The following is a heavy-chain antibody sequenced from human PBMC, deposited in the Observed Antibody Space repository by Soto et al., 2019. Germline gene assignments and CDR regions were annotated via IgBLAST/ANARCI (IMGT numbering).Heavy chain of an antibody. D-gene: IGHD3-10*01. CDR2: ITDTGGDT. J-gene: IGHJ4*02. CDR1: GIPFGSRA. CDR3: ARGSTDSYPGSRIFDF. Sequence: EVQLLESGGDLVQPGGSLRLSCVASGIPFGSRAMSWVRQAPGDGLEWVSTITDTGGDTKYADSVRGRFTMSRDNSKKTLYLQMNSLRVEDSALYYCARGSTDSYPGSRIFDFWGRGTLVTVSS. V-gene: IGHV3-23*01.